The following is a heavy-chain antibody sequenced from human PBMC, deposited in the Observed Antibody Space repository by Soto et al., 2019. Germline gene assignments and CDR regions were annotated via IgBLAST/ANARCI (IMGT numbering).Heavy chain of an antibody. J-gene: IGHJ5*02. D-gene: IGHD2-2*01. CDR3: ARGGYCSSTSCFRSSYNWFDP. V-gene: IGHV1-69*06. Sequence: ASVKVSCKASGGTFSSYAISWVRQAPGQGLEWMGGIIPIFGTANYAQKFQGRVTITADKSTSTAYMELSSLRSEDTAVYYCARGGYCSSTSCFRSSYNWFDPWGQGTLVTVSS. CDR2: IIPIFGTA. CDR1: GGTFSSYA.